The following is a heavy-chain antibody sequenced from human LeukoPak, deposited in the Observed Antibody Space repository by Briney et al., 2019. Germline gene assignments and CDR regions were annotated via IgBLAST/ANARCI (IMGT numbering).Heavy chain of an antibody. CDR2: IYYSGST. V-gene: IGHV4-59*12. J-gene: IGHJ4*02. CDR3: ARLSGYYGSGSYYNY. CDR1: GGSISSYY. D-gene: IGHD3-10*01. Sequence: SETLSLTCTVSGGSISSYYWSWIRQPPGKGLEWIGYIYYSGSTNYNPSLKSRVTISVDTSKNQFSLKLSSVTAADTAVYYCARLSGYYGSGSYYNYWGQGTLVTVSS.